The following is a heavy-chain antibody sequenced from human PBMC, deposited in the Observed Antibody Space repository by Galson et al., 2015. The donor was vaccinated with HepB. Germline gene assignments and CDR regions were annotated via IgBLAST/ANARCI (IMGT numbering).Heavy chain of an antibody. CDR1: GFTFSSYA. Sequence: SLRLSCAASGFTFSSYAMHWVRQAPGNGLEWVAVISYDGSNKYYADSVKGRFTISRDNSKNTLYLQMNSLRAEDTAVYYCARDWSMVRGSPLYYYYGMDVWGQGTTVTVSS. V-gene: IGHV3-30*04. CDR3: ARDWSMVRGSPLYYYYGMDV. CDR2: ISYDGSNK. J-gene: IGHJ6*02. D-gene: IGHD3-10*01.